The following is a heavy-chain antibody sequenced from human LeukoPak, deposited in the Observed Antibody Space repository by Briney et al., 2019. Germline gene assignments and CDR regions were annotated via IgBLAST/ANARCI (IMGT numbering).Heavy chain of an antibody. CDR1: GLTVSSNY. J-gene: IGHJ4*02. V-gene: IGHV3-53*01. Sequence: GGSLRLSCAASGLTVSSNYMSWVRQAPGKGLEWVSVLYSDGSAYYADSVKGRFSISRDNSQNTLYLQMNGLRAEDTAVYYCARTVVVTATADYFGNWGEGALVTVSS. CDR3: ARTVVVTATADYFGN. D-gene: IGHD2-15*01. CDR2: LYSDGSA.